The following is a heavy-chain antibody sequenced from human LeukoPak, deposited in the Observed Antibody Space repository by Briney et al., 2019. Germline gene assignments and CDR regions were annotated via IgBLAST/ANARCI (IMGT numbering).Heavy chain of an antibody. D-gene: IGHD3-22*01. CDR2: ISSSSRYI. CDR1: GFTFSNSG. CDR3: ARTHYYDSSGYYY. Sequence: GGSLRLSCAASGFTFSNSGMNWVRQAPGKGLEWVSSISSSSRYIYYADSVKGRFTISRDNSKNTLYLQMNSLRAEDTAVYYCARTHYYDSSGYYYWGQGTLVTVSS. J-gene: IGHJ4*02. V-gene: IGHV3-21*01.